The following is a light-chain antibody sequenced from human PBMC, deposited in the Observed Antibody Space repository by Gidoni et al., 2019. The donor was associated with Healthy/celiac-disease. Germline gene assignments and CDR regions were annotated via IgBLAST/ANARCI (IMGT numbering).Light chain of an antibody. CDR3: QQYGSSPS. CDR1: QSVSSSY. Sequence: VLTQSPGTLSLSPGERATLSCRASQSVSSSYLAWYQQKPGQAPRLLIYGASSRATGIPDRFSGSGSGTDFTLTISRLEPEDFAVYYCQQYGSSPSFGQGTRLEIK. V-gene: IGKV3-20*01. CDR2: GAS. J-gene: IGKJ5*01.